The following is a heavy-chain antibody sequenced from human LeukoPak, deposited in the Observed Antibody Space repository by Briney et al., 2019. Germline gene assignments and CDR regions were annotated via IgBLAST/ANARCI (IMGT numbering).Heavy chain of an antibody. J-gene: IGHJ4*02. V-gene: IGHV3-23*01. D-gene: IGHD5-18*01. CDR1: GFTFSSYA. Sequence: GGSLRLSCTASGFTFSSYAMSWVRQAPGKGLEWVSAISGSGGSTYYAGSVKGRFTISRDNSKNTLYLQMNSLRAEDTAVYYCAKSAGIYSYEFDYWGQGTLVTVSS. CDR2: ISGSGGST. CDR3: AKSAGIYSYEFDY.